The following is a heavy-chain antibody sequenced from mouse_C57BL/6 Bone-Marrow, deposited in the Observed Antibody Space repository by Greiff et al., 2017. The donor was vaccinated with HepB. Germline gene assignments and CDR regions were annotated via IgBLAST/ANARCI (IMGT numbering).Heavy chain of an antibody. Sequence: VKVVESGPGLVQPSQSLSITCTVSGFSLTSYGVHWVRQSPGKGLEWLGVIWSGGSTDYNAAFISRLSISKDNSKSQVFFKMNSLQADDTAIYYCARNWAMKGGFAYWGQGTLVTVSA. D-gene: IGHD2-3*01. CDR2: IWSGGST. CDR3: ARNWAMKGGFAY. J-gene: IGHJ3*01. CDR1: GFSLTSYG. V-gene: IGHV2-2*01.